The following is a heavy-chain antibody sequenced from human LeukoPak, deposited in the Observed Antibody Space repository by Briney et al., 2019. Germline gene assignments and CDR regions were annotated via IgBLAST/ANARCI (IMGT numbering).Heavy chain of an antibody. CDR2: ISAYNGNT. CDR3: ARDRQCGY. D-gene: IGHD2-21*01. V-gene: IGHV1-18*01. Sequence: LEWMGWISAYNGNTNYAPKFKGRVTMTTDTPTSTAYMELRSLRSDDTAVYYCARDRQCGYWGQGTLVTVSS. J-gene: IGHJ4*02.